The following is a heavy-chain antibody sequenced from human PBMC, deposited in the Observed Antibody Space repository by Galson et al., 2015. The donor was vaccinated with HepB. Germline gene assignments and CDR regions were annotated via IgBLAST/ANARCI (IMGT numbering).Heavy chain of an antibody. CDR1: GFNFSNSG. J-gene: IGHJ3*02. CDR3: ARGGVSAGFDI. V-gene: IGHV3-74*01. D-gene: IGHD5/OR15-5a*01. Sequence: SLRLSCAASGFNFSNSGMFWVRQAPGKGLVWVSHINSDGRAIIYADSVKGRFTISRDNTKNTLYLQMNSLRVEDTAVYYCARGGVSAGFDIWGQGTMVTVSS. CDR2: INSDGRAI.